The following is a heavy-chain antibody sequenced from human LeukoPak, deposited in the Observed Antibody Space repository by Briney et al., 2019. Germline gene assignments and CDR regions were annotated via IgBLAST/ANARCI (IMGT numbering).Heavy chain of an antibody. CDR3: ARAQVTTRWYYYYYMDV. V-gene: IGHV5-51*01. Sequence: GESLKISCKGSGYSFTSYWIGWVRQMPGKGLEWMGIIYPGDSDTRYSPSLQGQVTISADKSISTAYLQWSSLKASDTAMYYCARAQVTTRWYYYYYMDVWGKGTTVTVSS. J-gene: IGHJ6*03. D-gene: IGHD4-17*01. CDR1: GYSFTSYW. CDR2: IYPGDSDT.